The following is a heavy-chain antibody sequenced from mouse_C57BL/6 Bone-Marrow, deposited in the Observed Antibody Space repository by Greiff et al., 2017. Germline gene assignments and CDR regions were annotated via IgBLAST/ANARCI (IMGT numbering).Heavy chain of an antibody. CDR3: ARSDYYGSTLDV. J-gene: IGHJ1*03. CDR2: IDPSDSET. V-gene: IGHV1-52*01. D-gene: IGHD1-1*01. CDR1: GYTFTSYW. Sequence: QVQLQQPGAELVRPGSSVKLSCKASGYTFTSYWMHWVKQRPIQGLEWIGNIDPSDSETHYNQKFKDKATLTVDKYSSTAYMQLSSLTSEDSAVYYCARSDYYGSTLDVWGTGTTVTVSS.